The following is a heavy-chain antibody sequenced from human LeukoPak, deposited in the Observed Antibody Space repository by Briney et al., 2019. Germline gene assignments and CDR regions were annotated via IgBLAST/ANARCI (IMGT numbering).Heavy chain of an antibody. V-gene: IGHV3-7*01. J-gene: IGHJ4*02. D-gene: IGHD3-9*01. Sequence: GGSLRLSCAASGFTFSSYWMSWVRQAPGKGLEWVANIKQDGSEKYYVDSVKGRFTISRDNAKNSLYLQMNSLRAEDTAVYYCARANLNYDILTGYYPFHYWGQGTLVTVSS. CDR3: ARANLNYDILTGYYPFHY. CDR2: IKQDGSEK. CDR1: GFTFSSYW.